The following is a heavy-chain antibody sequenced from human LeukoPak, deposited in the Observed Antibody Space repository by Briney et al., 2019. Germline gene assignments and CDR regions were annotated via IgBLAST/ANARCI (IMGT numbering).Heavy chain of an antibody. Sequence: PGGSLRLSCVASGFTFSSYSTNWVRQAPGKGLEWVSSISKSGASTDYADSVKGRFTISRDNAKNSLYLQMTSLRAEDTAVYYCARESRRYGSGSYPPDYWGRGTLVTVSS. CDR1: GFTFSSYS. V-gene: IGHV3-21*06. J-gene: IGHJ4*02. D-gene: IGHD3-10*01. CDR3: ARESRRYGSGSYPPDY. CDR2: ISKSGAST.